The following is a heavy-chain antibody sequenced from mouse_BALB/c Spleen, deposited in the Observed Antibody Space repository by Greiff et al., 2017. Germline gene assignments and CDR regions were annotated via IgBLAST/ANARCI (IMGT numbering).Heavy chain of an antibody. V-gene: IGHV5-6-2*01. CDR2: INSNGGST. Sequence: EVKVVESGGGLVKLGGSLKLSCAASGFTFSSYYMSWVRQTPEKRLELVAAINSNGGSTYYPDTVKGRFTISRDNAKNTLYLQMSSLKSEDTALYYCARSYGNFYFDYWGQGTTLTVSS. J-gene: IGHJ2*01. CDR3: ARSYGNFYFDY. CDR1: GFTFSSYY. D-gene: IGHD2-1*01.